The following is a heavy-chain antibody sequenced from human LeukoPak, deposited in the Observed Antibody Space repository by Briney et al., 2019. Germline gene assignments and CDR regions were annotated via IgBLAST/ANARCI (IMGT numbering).Heavy chain of an antibody. CDR1: GGSISGYY. CDR3: ARSRLLRGVRDHYYGMDV. V-gene: IGHV4-59*01. D-gene: IGHD3-10*01. CDR2: FYYVRST. Sequence: SETLSLTCTVSGGSISGYYWSWIRQPPGKGLELIGHFYYVRSTNYNPSLKRRVSISVDTSKKQSYLRLTSVTAADTAVYYCARSRLLRGVRDHYYGMDVWGQGTTVTVSS. J-gene: IGHJ6*02.